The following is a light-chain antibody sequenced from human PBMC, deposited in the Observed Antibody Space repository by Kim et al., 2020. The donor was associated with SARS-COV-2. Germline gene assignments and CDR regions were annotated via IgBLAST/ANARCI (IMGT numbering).Light chain of an antibody. CDR3: QSYDSTTHVV. CDR2: EDN. V-gene: IGLV6-57*03. J-gene: IGLJ2*01. Sequence: NFMLTQPHSVSESPGKTVTISCTRSSGSIANNYVQWYQQRPGSAPTTVIYEDNQRPSGVPDRFSDSIDSSSNSASLTISGLKTRGEADYYCQSYDSTTHVVIGGWTQLTVL. CDR1: SGSIANNY.